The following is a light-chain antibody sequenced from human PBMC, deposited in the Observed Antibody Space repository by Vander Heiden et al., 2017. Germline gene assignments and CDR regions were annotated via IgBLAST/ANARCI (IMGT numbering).Light chain of an antibody. J-gene: IGKJ4*01. CDR1: QSISSY. CDR2: AAS. Sequence: DIQMTQSPSSLSASVGDRVTITCRASQSISSYLNWYQQKPGKAPKLLIYAASSLQSGVPSRFSGSGSGTDFTLTISSLQPEDFATYYCQQSYSTPPTFAGETKVEI. CDR3: QQSYSTPPT. V-gene: IGKV1-39*01.